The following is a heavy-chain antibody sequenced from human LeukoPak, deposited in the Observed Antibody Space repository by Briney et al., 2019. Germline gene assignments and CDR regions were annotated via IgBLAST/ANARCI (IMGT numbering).Heavy chain of an antibody. CDR2: IYTSGST. CDR1: GGSINSGSYY. Sequence: PSETLSLTCTVSGGSINSGSYYWSWIRQPAGKGLEWIGRIYTSGSTNYNPSLKSRVTIPVDTSKNQFSLKLSSVTAPDTAVYYCARETYYDFWSGYYQDYWGQGTLVTVSS. J-gene: IGHJ4*02. CDR3: ARETYYDFWSGYYQDY. D-gene: IGHD3-3*01. V-gene: IGHV4-61*02.